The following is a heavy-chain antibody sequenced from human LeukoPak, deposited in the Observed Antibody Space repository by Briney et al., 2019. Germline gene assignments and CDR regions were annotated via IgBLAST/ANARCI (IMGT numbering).Heavy chain of an antibody. D-gene: IGHD1-26*01. CDR3: ARVSGATSYYYYYGMDV. Sequence: GGSLRLSCAASGFTFSSYSMNWVRQAPGKGLEWVSSISSSSYIYYADSVKGRFTISRDNAKNSLYLQMNSLRAEDTAVYYCARVSGATSYYYYYGMDVWGQGTTVTVSS. CDR2: ISSSSYI. CDR1: GFTFSSYS. V-gene: IGHV3-21*01. J-gene: IGHJ6*02.